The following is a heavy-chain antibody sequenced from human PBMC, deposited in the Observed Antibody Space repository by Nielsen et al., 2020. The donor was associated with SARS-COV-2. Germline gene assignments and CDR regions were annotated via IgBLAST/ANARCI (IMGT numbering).Heavy chain of an antibody. Sequence: ASVKVSCKASGYTFTSYAMHWVRQAPGQRLEWMGWINAGNGNTKYSQKLQGRVTMTTDTSTSTAYMELRSLRSDDTAVYYCARDQLGYCSSTSCRAFDYWGQGTLVTVSS. CDR1: GYTFTSYA. CDR2: INAGNGNT. J-gene: IGHJ4*02. D-gene: IGHD2-2*01. V-gene: IGHV1-3*01. CDR3: ARDQLGYCSSTSCRAFDY.